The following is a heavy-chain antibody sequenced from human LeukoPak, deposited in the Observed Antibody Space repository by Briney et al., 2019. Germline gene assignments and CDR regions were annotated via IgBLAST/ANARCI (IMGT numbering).Heavy chain of an antibody. J-gene: IGHJ4*02. D-gene: IGHD3-16*01. Sequence: SQTLSLTCTVSGGSISSGGYYWSWIRQHPGKGLEWIGYIYYSGSTYSNPSLKSRVTISVDTSKNQFSLKLSSVTAADTAVYYCARGFMASGAFDYWGQGTLVTVSS. CDR1: GGSISSGGYY. V-gene: IGHV4-30-4*08. CDR2: IYYSGST. CDR3: ARGFMASGAFDY.